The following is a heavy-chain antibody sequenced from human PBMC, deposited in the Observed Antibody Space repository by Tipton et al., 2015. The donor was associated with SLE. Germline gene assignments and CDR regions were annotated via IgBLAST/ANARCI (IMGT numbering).Heavy chain of an antibody. J-gene: IGHJ2*01. D-gene: IGHD4-17*01. CDR3: ASPHGDSDFDL. V-gene: IGHV4-30-4*01. CDR1: GVSMSRGGYY. Sequence: TLSLTCTVSGVSMSRGGYYWSWIRQAPGMGLEWIGAMYNTVSADYNPSLKSRVTISVDTSKNQFSLKLSSVTAADTAVYYCASPHGDSDFDLWGRGTLVTVSS. CDR2: MYNTVSA.